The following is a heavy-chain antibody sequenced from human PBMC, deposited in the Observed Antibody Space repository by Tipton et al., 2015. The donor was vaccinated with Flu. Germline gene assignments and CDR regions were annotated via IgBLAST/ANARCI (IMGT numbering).Heavy chain of an antibody. CDR3: ASQRGGYYFDY. CDR1: GVTFSSYA. D-gene: IGHD3-22*01. V-gene: IGHV3-7*01. CDR2: LKQDGSET. J-gene: IGHJ4*02. Sequence: SGVTFSSYAFHWVRQAPGKGLEWVANLKQDGSETYYVDSVKGRFTISRDNAKGSLYLQMDSLRSEDTAVYYCASQRGGYYFDYWGQGTLVTVSS.